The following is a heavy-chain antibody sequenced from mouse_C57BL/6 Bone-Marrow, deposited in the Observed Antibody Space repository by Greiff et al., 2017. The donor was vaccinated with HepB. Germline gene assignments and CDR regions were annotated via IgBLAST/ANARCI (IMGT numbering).Heavy chain of an antibody. CDR3: ARAKGTGTPDY. D-gene: IGHD4-1*01. CDR2: IYPGDGDT. V-gene: IGHV1-82*01. Sequence: VQLQQSGPELVKPGASVKISCKASGYAFSSSWMNWVKQRPGKGLEWIGRIYPGDGDTNYNGKFKGKATLTADKSSSTAYMQLSSLTSEDSAVYFCARAKGTGTPDYWGQGTTLTVSS. CDR1: GYAFSSSW. J-gene: IGHJ2*01.